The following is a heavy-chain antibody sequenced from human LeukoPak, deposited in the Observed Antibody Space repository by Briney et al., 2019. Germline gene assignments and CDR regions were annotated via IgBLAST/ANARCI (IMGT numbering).Heavy chain of an antibody. J-gene: IGHJ4*02. CDR2: IDHREST. CDR1: GRSFTGYY. Sequence: PSETLSLTCGVDGRSFTGYYWTWIRQPPGKGLEWIGEIDHRESTNYNPSFKSRLTISADTSKNQFSLSLSSVTAADTAVYFCARGGRYGASIWGQGTLVTVSS. V-gene: IGHV4-34*01. CDR3: ARGGRYGASI. D-gene: IGHD4-17*01.